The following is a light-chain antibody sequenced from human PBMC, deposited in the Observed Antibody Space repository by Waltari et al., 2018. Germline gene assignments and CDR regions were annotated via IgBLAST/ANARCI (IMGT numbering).Light chain of an antibody. J-gene: IGLJ2*01. V-gene: IGLV3-19*01. CDR3: NSRDSSGNPVV. CDR2: GKN. Sequence: SSELTQDPAVSVALGQTVRITCQGDSLRSYYASWYQRKPGQAPVLVIYGKNNRPSGNPDPFSGSSAGNTASLTITGAQAEDEADYYCNSRDSSGNPVVFGGGTKLTVL. CDR1: SLRSYY.